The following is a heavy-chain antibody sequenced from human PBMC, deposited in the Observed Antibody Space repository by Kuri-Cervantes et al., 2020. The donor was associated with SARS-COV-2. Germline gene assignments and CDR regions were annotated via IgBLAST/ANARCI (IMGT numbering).Heavy chain of an antibody. J-gene: IGHJ6*02. CDR2: INPSGGST. V-gene: IGHV1-46*01. CDR3: ASRTTVTTLPHYYYGMDV. Sequence: ASVKVSCKASGYTFTSYYMHWVGQAPGQGLEWMGIINPSGGSTSYAQKFQGRVTMTRDTSTSTVYMELSSLRSEDTAVYYCASRTTVTTLPHYYYGMDVWGQGTTVTVSS. CDR1: GYTFTSYY. D-gene: IGHD4-17*01.